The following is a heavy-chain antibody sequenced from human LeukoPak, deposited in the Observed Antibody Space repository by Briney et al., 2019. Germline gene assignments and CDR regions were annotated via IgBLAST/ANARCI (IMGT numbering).Heavy chain of an antibody. Sequence: GRSLRLSCAASGSTFSSYGMHWVRQAPGKGLEWVAVIWYDGSNKYYADSVKGRSTISRDNSKNTLYLQMNSLRAEDTAVYYCARDRLGPATAILDYWGQGTLVTVSS. CDR2: IWYDGSNK. V-gene: IGHV3-33*01. J-gene: IGHJ4*02. D-gene: IGHD2-2*02. CDR3: ARDRLGPATAILDY. CDR1: GSTFSSYG.